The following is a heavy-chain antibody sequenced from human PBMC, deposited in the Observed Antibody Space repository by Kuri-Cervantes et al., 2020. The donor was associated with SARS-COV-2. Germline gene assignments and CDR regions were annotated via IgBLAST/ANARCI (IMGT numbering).Heavy chain of an antibody. J-gene: IGHJ2*01. Sequence: GSLRLSCTVSGGSISSSSYYWGWIRQPPGKGLEWIGSIYYSGSTYYNPSLKSRVTISVDTSKNQFSLKLSSVTAADTAVYYCATRTHYYDSSGYPLYWYFDLWGRGTLVTVSS. CDR1: GGSISSSSYY. CDR3: ATRTHYYDSSGYPLYWYFDL. D-gene: IGHD3-22*01. V-gene: IGHV4-39*07. CDR2: IYYSGST.